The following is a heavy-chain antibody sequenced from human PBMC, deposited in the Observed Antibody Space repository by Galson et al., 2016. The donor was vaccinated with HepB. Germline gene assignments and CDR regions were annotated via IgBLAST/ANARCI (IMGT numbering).Heavy chain of an antibody. CDR3: ARARWSGSGRVFDY. V-gene: IGHV4-31*03. CDR2: ISYSGST. D-gene: IGHD3-10*01. J-gene: IGHJ4*02. CDR1: GVSSSSGGYY. Sequence: TLSLTCTVSGVSSSSGGYYWSWIRQHPGKGLEWIGYISYSGSTFYNPSLKSRVAISVGTSKNQFSLNLSSVTAADTAVYFCARARWSGSGRVFDYWGQGTLVTVSS.